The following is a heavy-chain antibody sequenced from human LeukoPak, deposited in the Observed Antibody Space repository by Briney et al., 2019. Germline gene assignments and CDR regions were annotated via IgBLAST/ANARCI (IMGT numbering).Heavy chain of an antibody. J-gene: IGHJ4*02. CDR3: AKVMFNDFFDY. Sequence: GGSLRLSCAASGFTFSSYWMHWVRQAPGKGLVWVSRINSDGSSTSYADSVKGRFTISRDNAKNTLGLQMNSLRAEDTAMYYCAKVMFNDFFDYWGQGTLVTVSS. D-gene: IGHD2-8*01. CDR2: INSDGSST. CDR1: GFTFSSYW. V-gene: IGHV3-74*01.